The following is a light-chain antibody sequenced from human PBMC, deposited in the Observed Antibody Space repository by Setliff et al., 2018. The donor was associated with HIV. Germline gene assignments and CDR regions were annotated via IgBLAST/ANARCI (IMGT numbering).Light chain of an antibody. Sequence: QSALTQPASVSGSPGQSITISCTGTSSDVGGYSYVSWYQQRPGKAPKLIIYEVRNRPSGVSNRFSGSKSGNTASLTISRLQAEDEADYYCSSYASTNTLPFGTGTKVTVL. J-gene: IGLJ1*01. CDR3: SSYASTNTLP. CDR1: SSDVGGYSY. CDR2: EVR. V-gene: IGLV2-14*01.